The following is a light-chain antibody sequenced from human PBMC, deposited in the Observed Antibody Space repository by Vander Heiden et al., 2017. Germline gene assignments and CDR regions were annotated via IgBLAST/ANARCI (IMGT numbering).Light chain of an antibody. J-gene: IGLJ1*01. CDR3: TSYTGSNNFYV. V-gene: IGLV2-8*01. Sequence: QSALTHPPSASGCPGQAVTISCTGTSSDVGTYDHFSWYQQHPGSTPRLIIYEVRKRPSGVPDRFSGSKSGNTASLTVSGLQSEDEADYYCTSYTGSNNFYVVGTGTRVTVL. CDR1: SSDVGTYDH. CDR2: EVR.